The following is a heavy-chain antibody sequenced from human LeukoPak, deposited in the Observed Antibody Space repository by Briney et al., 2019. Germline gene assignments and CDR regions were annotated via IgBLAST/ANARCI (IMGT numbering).Heavy chain of an antibody. CDR3: ARGLQLLMYGMDV. J-gene: IGHJ6*02. CDR2: IPYDGSNK. Sequence: PGRSLRLSCAASGFTFSSYAMHWVRQAPGKGLEWVAVIPYDGSNKYYADSVKGRFTISRDNSKNTLYLQMNSLRAEDTAVYYCARGLQLLMYGMDVWGQGTTVTVSS. D-gene: IGHD2-2*01. CDR1: GFTFSSYA. V-gene: IGHV3-30-3*01.